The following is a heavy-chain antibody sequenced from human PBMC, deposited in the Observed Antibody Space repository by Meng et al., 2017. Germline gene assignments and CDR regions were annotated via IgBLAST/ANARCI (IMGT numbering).Heavy chain of an antibody. V-gene: IGHV4-34*01. CDR1: GGSFSGYY. Sequence: VQLHQWGAGLLKPSETLSLTCAVYGGSFSGYYWSWIRQPPGKGLEWIGEINHSGSTNYNPSLKSRVTISVDTSKNQFSLKLSSVTAADTAVYYCARGGGYSYGFGSIDYWGQGTLVTVSS. CDR3: ARGGGYSYGFGSIDY. D-gene: IGHD5-18*01. J-gene: IGHJ4*02. CDR2: INHSGST.